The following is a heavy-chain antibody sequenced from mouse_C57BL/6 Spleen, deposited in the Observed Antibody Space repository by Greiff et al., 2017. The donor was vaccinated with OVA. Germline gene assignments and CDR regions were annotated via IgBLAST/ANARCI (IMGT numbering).Heavy chain of an antibody. V-gene: IGHV1-82*01. Sequence: VQLQQSGPELVKPGASVKISCKASGYAFSSSWMNWVKQRPGQGLEWIGRIYPGDGDTNYNGKFKGKATLTADKSSSTAYMQLSSLTSEDSAVYVCARGDYYGSSFIWGQGTLVTVSA. D-gene: IGHD1-1*01. CDR1: GYAFSSSW. J-gene: IGHJ3*01. CDR2: IYPGDGDT. CDR3: ARGDYYGSSFI.